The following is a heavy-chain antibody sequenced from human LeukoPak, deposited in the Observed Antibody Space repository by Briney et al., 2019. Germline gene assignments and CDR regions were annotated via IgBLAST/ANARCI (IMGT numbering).Heavy chain of an antibody. CDR3: ARTIRITMVRGTKRDWFDP. CDR1: GYSFTSYW. V-gene: IGHV5-51*01. Sequence: RGESLKISCKGSGYSFTSYWIGWVRQMPGKGLEWMGIIYPGDPDTRYSPSFQGQVTISADKSISTAYLQWSSLKASDTAMYYCARTIRITMVRGTKRDWFDPWGQGTLVTVSS. D-gene: IGHD3-10*01. CDR2: IYPGDPDT. J-gene: IGHJ5*02.